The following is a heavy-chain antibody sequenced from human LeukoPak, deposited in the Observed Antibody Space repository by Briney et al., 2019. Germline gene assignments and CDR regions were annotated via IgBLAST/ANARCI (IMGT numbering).Heavy chain of an antibody. CDR1: GGSISNYY. V-gene: IGHV4-59*12. D-gene: IGHD3-3*01. CDR2: IYYSGST. Sequence: SETLSLTCTVSGGSISNYYWNWIRQPPGKGLEWIGYIYYSGSTNYNPSLKSRVTMSVDTSKNQVSLKLSSVTAADTAVYYCARDKDFWSGYTLAYYFDHWGQGTLVTVSS. CDR3: ARDKDFWSGYTLAYYFDH. J-gene: IGHJ4*02.